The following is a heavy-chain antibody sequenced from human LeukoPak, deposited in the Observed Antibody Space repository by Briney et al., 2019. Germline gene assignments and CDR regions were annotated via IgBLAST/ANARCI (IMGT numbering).Heavy chain of an antibody. D-gene: IGHD2-21*02. J-gene: IGHJ3*02. V-gene: IGHV1-69*05. Sequence: SVKVSCKTSGGTFSSFAISWVRQAPGQGLEWMGVVIPIFGTANYAQKFQGRVTITTDESTSTAYMELSSLRSEDTAVYYCASPYCGGDCSPITQGAFDIWGQGTMVTVSS. CDR3: ASPYCGGDCSPITQGAFDI. CDR2: VIPIFGTA. CDR1: GGTFSSFA.